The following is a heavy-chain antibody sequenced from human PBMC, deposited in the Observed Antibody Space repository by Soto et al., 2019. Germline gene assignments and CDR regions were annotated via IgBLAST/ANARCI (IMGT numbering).Heavy chain of an antibody. V-gene: IGHV3-7*01. CDR2: IKQDGSEK. D-gene: IGHD3-3*01. CDR3: AWSLNYEFWSGPRPHDAFDI. CDR1: GFTFSSYW. Sequence: EVQLVESGGGLVQPGGSLRLSCAASGFTFSSYWMSWVRQAPGKGLEWVANIKQDGSEKYYVDSVKGRFTISRDNAKNSLYLQMNSLRAEDTAVYYCAWSLNYEFWSGPRPHDAFDIWGQGTMVTVSS. J-gene: IGHJ3*02.